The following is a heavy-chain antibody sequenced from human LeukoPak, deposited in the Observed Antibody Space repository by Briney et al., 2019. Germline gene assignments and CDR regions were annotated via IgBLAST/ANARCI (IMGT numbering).Heavy chain of an antibody. CDR3: VRDRELNY. D-gene: IGHD1-26*01. CDR2: IYNSGST. CDR1: GVSISIYY. V-gene: IGHV4-59*01. Sequence: PSETLSLTCTVSGVSISIYYWSWVRQPPGTGLEWIGYIYNSGSTNYNPSLRSRATISADTSKNQFSLKLSSVTAADTAVYYCVRDRELNYWGQGTLVTVSS. J-gene: IGHJ4*02.